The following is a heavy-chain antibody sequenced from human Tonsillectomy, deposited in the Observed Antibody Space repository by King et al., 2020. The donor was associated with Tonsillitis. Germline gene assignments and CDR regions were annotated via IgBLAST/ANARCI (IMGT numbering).Heavy chain of an antibody. CDR1: GFTFSTYW. V-gene: IGHV3-7*01. CDR2: IKADGSEM. Sequence: EVQLVESGGGLVQPGGSLRLSCAASGFTFSTYWMTWVRQAPGKGLEWVANIKADGSEMHYVDSVKGRFTISRDNAKKSLYLQMNSLRAEDTAVYYCARDGYNWNDLDSWGQGTLVTVSS. D-gene: IGHD1-20*01. CDR3: ARDGYNWNDLDS. J-gene: IGHJ4*02.